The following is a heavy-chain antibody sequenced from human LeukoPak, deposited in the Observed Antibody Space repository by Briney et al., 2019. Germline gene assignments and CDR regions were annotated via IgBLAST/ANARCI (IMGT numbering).Heavy chain of an antibody. V-gene: IGHV1-2*02. CDR2: INPNSGGT. J-gene: IGHJ3*02. Sequence: ASVKVSCKASGYTFTGYYMHWVRQAPGQGLEWMGWINPNSGGTNYAQKFQGRVTMTRDTSISTAYMELSRLRSDDTAVYYCAREATMIVVAYKRNAFDIWGQGTMVTVSS. CDR3: AREATMIVVAYKRNAFDI. D-gene: IGHD3-22*01. CDR1: GYTFTGYY.